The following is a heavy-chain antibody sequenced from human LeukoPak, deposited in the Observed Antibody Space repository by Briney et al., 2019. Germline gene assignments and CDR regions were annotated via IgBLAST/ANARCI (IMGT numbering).Heavy chain of an antibody. D-gene: IGHD5-12*01. CDR2: INPNSGGT. J-gene: IGHJ5*02. V-gene: IGHV1-2*02. CDR3: ARSYSLNSGYERWFDP. CDR1: EYTFTDYY. Sequence: GASVKVSCKASEYTFTDYYMHWVRQAPGQGLEWMGWINPNSGGTNYAQKFQGRVTVTRDTSISTAYMELSRLRSDDTAVYYCARSYSLNSGYERWFDPXXXGTXVXVSS.